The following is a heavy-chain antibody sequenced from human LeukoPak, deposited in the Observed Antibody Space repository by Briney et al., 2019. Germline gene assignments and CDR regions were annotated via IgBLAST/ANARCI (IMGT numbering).Heavy chain of an antibody. CDR3: ARGGPYYYDSSGYYYED. CDR1: GYTFTSYD. CDR2: MNPNSGNT. D-gene: IGHD3-22*01. J-gene: IGHJ4*02. V-gene: IGHV1-8*01. Sequence: GASVKVSCKASGYTFTSYDTNWVRQATGQGLEWMGWMNPNSGNTGYAQKFQGRVTMTRNTSISTAYMELSSLRSEDTAVYYCARGGPYYYDSSGYYYEDWGQGTLVTVSS.